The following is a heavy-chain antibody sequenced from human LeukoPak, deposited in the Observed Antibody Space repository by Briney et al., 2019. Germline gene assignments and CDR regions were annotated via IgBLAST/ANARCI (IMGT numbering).Heavy chain of an antibody. Sequence: SGGSLRLSCTGSEFTFGDYAMSWVRQAPGKGLEWIGFIRNKAFGGTTEYAASVKGRFTISRDDSTSIAYLQMNSLKTEDTAVYFCARAPYSNYVNLDYWGQGTLVPVSS. V-gene: IGHV3-49*04. CDR3: ARAPYSNYVNLDY. D-gene: IGHD4-11*01. J-gene: IGHJ4*02. CDR2: IRNKAFGGTT. CDR1: EFTFGDYA.